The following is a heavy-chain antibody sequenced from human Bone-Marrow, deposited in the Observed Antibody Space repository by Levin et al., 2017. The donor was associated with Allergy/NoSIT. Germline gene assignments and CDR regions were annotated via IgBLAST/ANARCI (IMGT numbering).Heavy chain of an antibody. CDR3: ARVNIAVAGYIDY. D-gene: IGHD6-19*01. J-gene: IGHJ4*02. Sequence: LSLTCAASGFTFSSYAMHWVRQAPGKGLEWVAVISYDGSNKYYADSVKGRFTISRDNSKNTLYLQMNSLRAEDTAVYYCARVNIAVAGYIDYWGQGTLVTVSS. V-gene: IGHV3-30-3*01. CDR1: GFTFSSYA. CDR2: ISYDGSNK.